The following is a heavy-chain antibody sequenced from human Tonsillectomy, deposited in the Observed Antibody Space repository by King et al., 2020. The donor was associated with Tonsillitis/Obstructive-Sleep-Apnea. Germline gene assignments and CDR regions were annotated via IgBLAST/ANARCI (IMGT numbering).Heavy chain of an antibody. CDR1: GFTFSNYA. D-gene: IGHD3-3*01. J-gene: IGHJ2*01. CDR3: AREGGQYYGFWSGPHWFFDL. Sequence: VQLAESGGGVVQPGRSLRLSCAASGFTFSNYAIHWVRQAPGKGLEWVAVISYDAYNKFYADSVKGRFTISRDNSRNTLYLQMNSLRAEDTAVYYCAREGGQYYGFWSGPHWFFDLWGRGTLVTVSS. V-gene: IGHV3-30*04. CDR2: ISYDAYNK.